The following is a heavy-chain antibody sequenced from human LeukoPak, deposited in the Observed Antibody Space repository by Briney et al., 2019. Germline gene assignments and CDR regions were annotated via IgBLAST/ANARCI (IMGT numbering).Heavy chain of an antibody. CDR1: GFTLSTSW. CDR2: IKEDGSEE. Sequence: GGSLRLSCEASGFTLSTSWMRWVRQAPGQGLEWVANIKEDGSEENYVDSVKGRFSISRDNAKNSVYLQMNSLRPKDTAIYYSVRDWTGGDDFWGQGTLVTVSS. J-gene: IGHJ4*02. D-gene: IGHD3/OR15-3a*01. CDR3: VRDWTGGDDF. V-gene: IGHV3-7*01.